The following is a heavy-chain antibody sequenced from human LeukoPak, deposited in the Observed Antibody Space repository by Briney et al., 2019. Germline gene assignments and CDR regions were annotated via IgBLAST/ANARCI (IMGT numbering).Heavy chain of an antibody. D-gene: IGHD6-13*01. CDR1: GGSISSYY. Sequence: SETLSLICTVSGGSISSYYWSWIRQPPGKGLEWIAFIFYSGSTNYTPSIKGRFTISVDTSKNQFSLKLCSVTAADTAVYYCARHLAAAGRRFDPWGQGTLVTVSS. V-gene: IGHV4-59*08. CDR2: IFYSGST. J-gene: IGHJ5*02. CDR3: ARHLAAAGRRFDP.